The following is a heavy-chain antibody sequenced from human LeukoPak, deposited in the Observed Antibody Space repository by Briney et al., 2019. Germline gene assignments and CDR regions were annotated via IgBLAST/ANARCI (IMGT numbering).Heavy chain of an antibody. J-gene: IGHJ4*02. Sequence: GASVKVSCKASGYTFTSYAMNWVRQAPGQGLEWMGGIIPIFGTANYAQKFQGRVTITADESTSTAYMELSSLRSEDTAVYYCARGSPNYYDSSGQLLDFDYWGQGTLVTVSS. CDR2: IIPIFGTA. D-gene: IGHD3-22*01. V-gene: IGHV1-69*13. CDR3: ARGSPNYYDSSGQLLDFDY. CDR1: GYTFTSYA.